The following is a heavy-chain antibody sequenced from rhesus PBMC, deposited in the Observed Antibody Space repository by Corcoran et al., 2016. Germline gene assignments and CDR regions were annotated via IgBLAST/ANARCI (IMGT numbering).Heavy chain of an antibody. CDR1: GGSIRGYY. D-gene: IGHD3-28*01. CDR2: IDGNMATN. CDR3: ARETSEWLFCFDY. V-gene: IGHV4-81*01. J-gene: IGHJ4*01. Sequence: QLQLQESGPGLVKPSETLSLTCAVSGGSIRGYYWSWIRQPPGKGLEWIGNIDGNMATNNYNPSRKSQVTTSKDTSKNQCSLKLSSVTAADTAVYYCARETSEWLFCFDYWGQGVLVTVSS.